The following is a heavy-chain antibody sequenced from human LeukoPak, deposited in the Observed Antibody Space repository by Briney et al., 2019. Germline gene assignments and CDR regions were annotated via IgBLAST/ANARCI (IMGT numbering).Heavy chain of an antibody. D-gene: IGHD3-10*01. Sequence: PGGSLRLSCAASGFTFSDYYMSWIRQAPGKGLEWVPYISSSGSTIYYADSVKGRFTISRDNAKNSLYLQMNSLRAEDTAVYYCARYLWFGEPALNWFDPWGQGTLVTVSS. CDR3: ARYLWFGEPALNWFDP. CDR1: GFTFSDYY. CDR2: ISSSGSTI. J-gene: IGHJ5*02. V-gene: IGHV3-11*01.